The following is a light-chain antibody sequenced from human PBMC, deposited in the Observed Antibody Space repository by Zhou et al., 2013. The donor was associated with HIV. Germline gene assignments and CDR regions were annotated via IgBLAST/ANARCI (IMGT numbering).Light chain of an antibody. CDR2: GAS. CDR3: QQYGTSPGWT. Sequence: EIVLTQSPGTLSLSPGERATLSCRASQIVSYSSLAWYQQTPGQPPRLLIYGASSRATGVPDRFSGSESGTDFTLTISRLEPEDFAVYYCQQYGTSPGWTFGQGTKVEIK. J-gene: IGKJ1*01. CDR1: QIVSYSS. V-gene: IGKV3-20*01.